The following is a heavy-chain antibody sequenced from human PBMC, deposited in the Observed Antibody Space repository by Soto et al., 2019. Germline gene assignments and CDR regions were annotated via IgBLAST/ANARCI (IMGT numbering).Heavy chain of an antibody. CDR1: GYTFTTYY. CDR2: ISAYNVNT. V-gene: IGHV1-18*01. J-gene: IGHJ6*02. CDR3: ARDNPPMGV. Sequence: QGKLVQSGAELKKPGASVKVSCKASGYTFTTYYISWVRQAPGQGLEWMGWISAYNVNTNYAQKLKGRVSITKDTSPSTDYMELKIIRSGDSAVYYCARDNPPMGVWGQGTTVTVSS.